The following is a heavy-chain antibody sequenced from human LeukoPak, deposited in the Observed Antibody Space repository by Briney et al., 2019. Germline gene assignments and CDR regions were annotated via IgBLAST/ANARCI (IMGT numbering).Heavy chain of an antibody. D-gene: IGHD3-10*01. V-gene: IGHV4-34*01. Sequence: PSETLSLTCAVYGGSFSGYYWSWIRQPPGKGLEWSGEINHSGSTNYNPSLKSRVTISVDTSKNQFSLKLSSVTAADTAVYYCASAYYGSYRDAFDIWGQGTMVTVSS. CDR2: INHSGST. CDR1: GGSFSGYY. CDR3: ASAYYGSYRDAFDI. J-gene: IGHJ3*02.